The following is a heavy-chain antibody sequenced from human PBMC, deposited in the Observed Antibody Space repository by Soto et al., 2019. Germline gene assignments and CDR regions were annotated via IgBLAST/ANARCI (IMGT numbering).Heavy chain of an antibody. Sequence: QVPLVQSGAGVKKPGASVKVSCKASGYTFTSYGITWVRQAPGQGHEWRGWISAYNGNTNYAQKLQGRVTMTTDTSTSAADMELRSMRSDATAVYYCARDFRIAAARPFGYWGQGNMFTVSS. CDR2: ISAYNGNT. V-gene: IGHV1-18*04. J-gene: IGHJ4*02. D-gene: IGHD6-13*01. CDR3: ARDFRIAAARPFGY. CDR1: GYTFTSYG.